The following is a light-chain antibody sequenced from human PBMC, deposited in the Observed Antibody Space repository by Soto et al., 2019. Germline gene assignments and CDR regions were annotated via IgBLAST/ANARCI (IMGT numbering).Light chain of an antibody. Sequence: EIVLTQSPATLSLSPGERATLSCRASQSVSSSYLAWYQQKPGQPPRLVMYATSSRATGIPARFSGSGSGTDFTLTISRLEPEDFAVYYCQQYGSSSWTFGQGTKVDIK. V-gene: IGKV3-20*01. CDR3: QQYGSSSWT. J-gene: IGKJ1*01. CDR1: QSVSSSY. CDR2: ATS.